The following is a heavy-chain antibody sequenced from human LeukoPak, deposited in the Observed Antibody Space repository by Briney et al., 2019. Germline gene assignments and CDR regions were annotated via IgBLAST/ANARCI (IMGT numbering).Heavy chain of an antibody. V-gene: IGHV4-61*02. CDR1: GGSISSGSYY. CDR2: IYTSGST. Sequence: SETLSLTCTVSGGSISSGSYYWSWIRQPAGTGLEWIGRIYTSGSTNYNPSLKSRVTISVDTSKNQFSLKLSSVTAADTAVYYCAREGSGWNLDYWGQGTLVTVSS. J-gene: IGHJ4*02. D-gene: IGHD6-19*01. CDR3: AREGSGWNLDY.